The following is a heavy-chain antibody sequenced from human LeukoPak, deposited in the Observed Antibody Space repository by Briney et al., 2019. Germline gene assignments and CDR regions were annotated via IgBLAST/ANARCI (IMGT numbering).Heavy chain of an antibody. V-gene: IGHV1-69*06. CDR1: GGTFSSYA. Sequence: SVKVSCKASGGTFSSYAISWVRQAPGQGLEWMGGIIPIFGTANYAQKFQGRVTITADKSTSTAYMELSSLRSEDTAVYYCARGPDCGSTSCYDREDKELRYFDWLLPFDYWGQGTLVTVSS. D-gene: IGHD2-2*01. CDR2: IIPIFGTA. CDR3: ARGPDCGSTSCYDREDKELRYFDWLLPFDY. J-gene: IGHJ4*02.